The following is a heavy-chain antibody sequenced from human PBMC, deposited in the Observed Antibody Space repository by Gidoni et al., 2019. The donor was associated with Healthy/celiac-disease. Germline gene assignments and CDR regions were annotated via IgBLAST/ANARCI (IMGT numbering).Heavy chain of an antibody. CDR2: INAGNGNT. CDR3: ARGRVLRFLEWLSYGMDV. Sequence: VQLAPSGAEVTKPAASVTVSCNALGYTFTSYAMHWVRQASGQRLEWMGWINAGNGNTKYSQEFQGRVTITRDTSASTAYMELSSLRSEDTAVYYCARGRVLRFLEWLSYGMDVWGQGTTVTVSS. CDR1: GYTFTSYA. J-gene: IGHJ6*02. D-gene: IGHD3-3*01. V-gene: IGHV1-3*01.